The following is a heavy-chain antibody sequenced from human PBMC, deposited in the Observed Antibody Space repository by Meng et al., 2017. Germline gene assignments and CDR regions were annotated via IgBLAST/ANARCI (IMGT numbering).Heavy chain of an antibody. CDR3: ARDTGAVAPELDY. CDR1: GFRFSSYG. V-gene: IGHV3-33*01. J-gene: IGHJ4*02. D-gene: IGHD6-19*01. Sequence: QVQLWESGGGVVQPGRSLRLSCAVSGFRFSSYGMHWVRQAPGKGLEWLAVIWYDGSKKYYADSVKGRFTISRDDSKNTLFLQMNTLTAEDTAVYYCARDTGAVAPELDYWGQGTRVTGAS. CDR2: IWYDGSKK.